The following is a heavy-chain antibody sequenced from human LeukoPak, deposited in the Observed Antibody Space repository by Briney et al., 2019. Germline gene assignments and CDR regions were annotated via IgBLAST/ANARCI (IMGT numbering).Heavy chain of an antibody. CDR2: ISYDGSNK. J-gene: IGHJ4*02. CDR3: ARRAGAYSHPYDY. V-gene: IGHV3-30*14. CDR1: GFIFSNFA. D-gene: IGHD4/OR15-4a*01. Sequence: GGSLRLSCAASGFIFSNFATHWVRQAPGKGLEWVAVISYDGSNKYYADSVKGRFTISRDNSKNTLYLQMNSLRAEDTAVYYCARRAGAYSHPYDYWGQGTLVTVSS.